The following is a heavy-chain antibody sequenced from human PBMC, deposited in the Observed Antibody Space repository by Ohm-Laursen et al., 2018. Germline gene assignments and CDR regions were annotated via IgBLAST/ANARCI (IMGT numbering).Heavy chain of an antibody. J-gene: IGHJ6*02. V-gene: IGHV3-30*18. Sequence: RSLRLSCAASGFTFSSYGMHWVRQAPGKGLEWVAVISYDGSNKYYADSVKGRFTISRDNSKNTLYLQMNSLRAEDTAVYYCAKDGSARYYYYYGMDVWGQGTTVTVSS. CDR2: ISYDGSNK. D-gene: IGHD6-25*01. CDR3: AKDGSARYYYYYGMDV. CDR1: GFTFSSYG.